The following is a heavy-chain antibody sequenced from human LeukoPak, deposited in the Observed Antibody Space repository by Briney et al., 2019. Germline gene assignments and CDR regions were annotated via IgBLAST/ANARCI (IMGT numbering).Heavy chain of an antibody. Sequence: ASVKVSCKVSGYTLTELSMHWVRQAPGKGLEWMGGFDPEDGETIYAQKFQGRVTITEDTSTDTAYMELSSLRSEDTAVYYCASRQHQCWGQGTLVTVSS. CDR2: FDPEDGET. V-gene: IGHV1-24*01. J-gene: IGHJ4*02. CDR1: GYTLTELS. CDR3: ASRQHQC.